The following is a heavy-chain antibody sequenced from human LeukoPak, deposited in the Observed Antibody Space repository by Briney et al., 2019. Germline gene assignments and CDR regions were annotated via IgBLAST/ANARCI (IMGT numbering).Heavy chain of an antibody. V-gene: IGHV3-74*01. Sequence: GGSLRLSCAASGFTFTTYWMHWVRQAPGKGLVWVSHINSDGSITSYADSVKGRFTISRDNAKNSLYLQMNSLRAEDTAIYYCTRVGYIDEGIDYWGQGTLVTVSS. CDR1: GFTFTTYW. J-gene: IGHJ4*02. CDR3: TRVGYIDEGIDY. CDR2: INSDGSIT. D-gene: IGHD5-24*01.